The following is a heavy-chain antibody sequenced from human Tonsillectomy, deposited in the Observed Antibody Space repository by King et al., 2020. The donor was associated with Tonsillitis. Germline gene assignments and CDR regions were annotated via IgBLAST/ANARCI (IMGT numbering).Heavy chain of an antibody. V-gene: IGHV3-30-3*01. CDR3: ASLGVVVRGGY. D-gene: IGHD2-21*01. J-gene: IGHJ4*02. CDR2: ISYDGSNK. Sequence: VQLVESGGGVVQPGRSLRLSCAASGFTFSSYAMHWVRQAPGKGLEWVAVISYDGSNKYYADSVKGRFTISRDNSKNTLYLQMNSLRAEDTAVYYCASLGVVVRGGYWGQGTLVTVSS. CDR1: GFTFSSYA.